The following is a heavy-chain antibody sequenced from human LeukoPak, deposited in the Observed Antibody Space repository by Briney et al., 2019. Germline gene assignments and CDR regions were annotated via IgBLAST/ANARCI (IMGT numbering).Heavy chain of an antibody. CDR1: GFTFSSYA. D-gene: IGHD5/OR15-5a*01. CDR3: ARAGGKSLRLTSALVGTRFDP. V-gene: IGHV3-64*01. J-gene: IGHJ5*02. Sequence: PGRSLRLSCAASGFTFSSYAMHWVRQAPGKGLEYVSAISSNGGSTYYANSVKGRFTISRDNSKNTLYLQMGSLRAEDMAVYYCARAGGKSLRLTSALVGTRFDPWGQGTLVTVSS. CDR2: ISSNGGST.